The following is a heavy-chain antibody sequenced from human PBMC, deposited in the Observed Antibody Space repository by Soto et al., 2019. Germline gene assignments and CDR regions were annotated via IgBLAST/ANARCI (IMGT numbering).Heavy chain of an antibody. CDR1: GGSVSSGSYY. CDR3: ARGSGADDAFDI. J-gene: IGHJ3*02. Sequence: QVQLQESGPGLVKPSETLSLTCTVSGGSVSSGSYYWSWIRQPPGKGLEWIGYIYYSGSTNYNPSLKFRVTIAVDTAKNQYSLRLSSVTAADTAVYYCARGSGADDAFDIWGQGTMVTVSS. D-gene: IGHD2-15*01. V-gene: IGHV4-61*01. CDR2: IYYSGST.